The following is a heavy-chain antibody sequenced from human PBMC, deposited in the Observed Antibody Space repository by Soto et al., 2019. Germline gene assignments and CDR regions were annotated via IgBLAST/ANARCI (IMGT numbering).Heavy chain of an antibody. CDR2: IVTYNGNT. D-gene: IGHD6-19*01. Sequence: QVQLVQSGGELKKPGDSLKVSCKASGYTFTNFGVSWVRQAPGQVLEGMGWIVTYNGNTNSAQKFQGRLTMTTDTSTTTDYMELRSLTNDDTAVYYCARGPQSTGWRGKWFDPWGQGTLVTVSS. CDR1: GYTFTNFG. V-gene: IGHV1-18*04. CDR3: ARGPQSTGWRGKWFDP. J-gene: IGHJ5*02.